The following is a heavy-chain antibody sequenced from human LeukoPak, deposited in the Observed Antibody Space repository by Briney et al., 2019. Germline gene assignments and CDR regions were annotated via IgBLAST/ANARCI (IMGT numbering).Heavy chain of an antibody. J-gene: IGHJ4*02. V-gene: IGHV3-23*01. D-gene: IGHD6-19*01. CDR1: GFTFSSYA. Sequence: GGSLRLSCAASGFTFSSYAMSWVRQAPGRGLEWVSAISGSGGSTYYADSVKGRFTISRDNSKNTLYLQMNSLRAEDTAVYYCAKVKLQQWLAFDYWGQGTLVTVSS. CDR3: AKVKLQQWLAFDY. CDR2: ISGSGGST.